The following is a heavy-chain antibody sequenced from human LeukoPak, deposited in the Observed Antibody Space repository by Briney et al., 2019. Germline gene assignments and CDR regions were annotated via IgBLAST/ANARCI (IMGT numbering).Heavy chain of an antibody. V-gene: IGHV4-39*01. CDR3: ARPQEKDILAGSLYF. D-gene: IGHD3-9*01. J-gene: IGHJ4*02. CDR1: GGSISRCSYY. Sequence: PSETQSLTCTVSGGSISRCSYYWGWIRQPPGKGLEWIGSIYYSGSTYYNPSLKSRVTISVDTSKNQFSLKVSSVTAADTAVYYCARPQEKDILAGSLYFWGQGTLVTVSS. CDR2: IYYSGST.